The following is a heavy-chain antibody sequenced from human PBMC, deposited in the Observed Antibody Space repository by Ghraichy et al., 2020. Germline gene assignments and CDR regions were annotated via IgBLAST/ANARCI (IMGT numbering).Heavy chain of an antibody. CDR1: GGSISSSSYY. V-gene: IGHV4-39*01. D-gene: IGHD4-11*01. Sequence: SQTLSLTCTVSGGSISSSSYYWGWIRPPPGKGLEWIGSIYYSGSTYYNPSLKSRVTISVDTSKNQFSLKLSSVTAADTAVYYCARHLYSNFDYWGQGTLVTVSS. CDR2: IYYSGST. J-gene: IGHJ4*02. CDR3: ARHLYSNFDY.